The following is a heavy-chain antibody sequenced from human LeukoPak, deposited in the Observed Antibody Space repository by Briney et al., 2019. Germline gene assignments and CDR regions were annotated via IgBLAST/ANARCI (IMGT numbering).Heavy chain of an antibody. CDR2: ISSSSSYI. J-gene: IGHJ1*01. CDR1: GFTFSSYS. CDR3: ARDRVSGCTYAEYFQH. V-gene: IGHV3-21*04. Sequence: GGSLRLSCAASGFTFSSYSMNWVRQAPGKGLEWVSSISSSSSYIYYADSVKGRFTISRDNAKNSLYLQMNSLRAEDTAVYYCARDRVSGCTYAEYFQHWGQGTLVTVSS. D-gene: IGHD1-26*01.